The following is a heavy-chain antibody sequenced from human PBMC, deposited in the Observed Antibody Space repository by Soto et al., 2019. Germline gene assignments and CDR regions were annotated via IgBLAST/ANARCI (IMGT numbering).Heavy chain of an antibody. CDR2: IIPIFGTA. Sequence: QVQLVQSGAEVKKPGSSVKVSCKASGGTFSSYAISWVRQAPGQGLEWMGGIIPIFGTANYAQKFQGRVTITADESTSTDYMELSSMRSENTAVYYCARRGNCSSTSCYTRQNWFDPWGQGTLVTVSS. J-gene: IGHJ5*02. CDR1: GGTFSSYA. V-gene: IGHV1-69*01. CDR3: ARRGNCSSTSCYTRQNWFDP. D-gene: IGHD2-2*02.